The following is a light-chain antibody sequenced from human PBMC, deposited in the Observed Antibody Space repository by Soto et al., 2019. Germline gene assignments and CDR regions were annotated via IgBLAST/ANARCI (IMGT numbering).Light chain of an antibody. CDR1: QSIISY. V-gene: IGKV1-39*01. CDR3: QQSYSTPLT. J-gene: IGKJ3*01. Sequence: DIQMTQSPSSLSASVGDRVTITCRASQSIISYLNWYQQKPGKALKLLIYAASSLQSGVPSRFSGSGSGTDFTLTISSLQPEDFATYYCQQSYSTPLTFGPGTKVDIK. CDR2: AAS.